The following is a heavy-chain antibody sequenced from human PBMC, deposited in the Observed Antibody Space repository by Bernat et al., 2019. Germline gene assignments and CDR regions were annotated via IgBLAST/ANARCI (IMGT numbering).Heavy chain of an antibody. V-gene: IGHV3-48*03. CDR3: AGGPGNFDY. D-gene: IGHD1-14*01. J-gene: IGHJ4*02. Sequence: EVQLVESGGGLVQPGGSLRLSCAASGFTFSSYEMNWVRQAPGKGLEWVSYISSTSSYIYYADSVKGRFTISRDNAKNSLYLQMNSLRAEDTAVYYCAGGPGNFDYWGQGTLVTVSS. CDR2: ISSTSSYI. CDR1: GFTFSSYE.